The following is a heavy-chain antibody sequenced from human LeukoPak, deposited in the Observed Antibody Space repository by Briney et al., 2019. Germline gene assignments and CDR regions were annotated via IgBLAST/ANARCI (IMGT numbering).Heavy chain of an antibody. V-gene: IGHV3-53*01. CDR1: GFTVSSNF. CDR3: ARDPIVGATWADY. CDR2: IYTGGIT. J-gene: IGHJ4*02. D-gene: IGHD1-26*01. Sequence: GGSLRLSCAASGFTVSSNFMSWVRQAPGKGLEWVSVIYTGGITYYAESVKGRFTISRDNSKNMVFLQMNSLRAEDTAVYYCARDPIVGATWADYWGQGTLVTVSS.